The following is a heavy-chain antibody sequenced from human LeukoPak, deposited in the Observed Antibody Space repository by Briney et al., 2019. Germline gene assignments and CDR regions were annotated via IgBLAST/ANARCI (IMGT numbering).Heavy chain of an antibody. CDR1: GDSVSSNSVT. D-gene: IGHD1-26*01. V-gene: IGHV6-1*01. J-gene: IGHJ4*02. Sequence: SQTLSLTCAISGDSVSSNSVTWNWIRQSPSRGLEWLGRTYYRSKWYNDYAVSVKSRITINPDISKNQFSLQLNSVTPEDTAVYYCARESYGLYSGSYGSLDYWGQGTLVTVSS. CDR2: TYYRSKWYN. CDR3: ARESYGLYSGSYGSLDY.